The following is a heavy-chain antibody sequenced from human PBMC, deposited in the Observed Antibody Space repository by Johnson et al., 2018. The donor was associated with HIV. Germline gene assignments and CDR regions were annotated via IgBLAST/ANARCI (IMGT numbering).Heavy chain of an antibody. D-gene: IGHD2-2*01. CDR3: AKESPREYQLPTDAFDI. V-gene: IGHV3-66*01. CDR1: GFTVSSNS. Sequence: VQLVESGGALVQPGGSLRLSCAASGFTVSSNSMTWVRQAPGKGLEWVSLIYRGGSTYYADSVKGRFTISRDNSKNTLFLQMNSLRAEDTAVYYCAKESPREYQLPTDAFDIWGQGTMVTVSS. J-gene: IGHJ3*02. CDR2: IYRGGST.